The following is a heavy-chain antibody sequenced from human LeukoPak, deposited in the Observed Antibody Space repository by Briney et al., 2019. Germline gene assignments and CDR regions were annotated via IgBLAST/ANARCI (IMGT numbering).Heavy chain of an antibody. CDR1: GFIVSNNY. CDR2: IYSGGST. J-gene: IGHJ4*02. D-gene: IGHD3-3*01. CDR3: AAAGVPAAKLPVLRFLEWFSGAFDY. V-gene: IGHV3-53*01. Sequence: PGGSLRLSCAASGFIVSNNYMSRVRQAPGKGLEWVSVIYSGGSTHYADSVKGRFTISRDHSKNTLYLQMNSLRDEDTAVYYCAAAGVPAAKLPVLRFLEWFSGAFDYWGQGTLVTVSS.